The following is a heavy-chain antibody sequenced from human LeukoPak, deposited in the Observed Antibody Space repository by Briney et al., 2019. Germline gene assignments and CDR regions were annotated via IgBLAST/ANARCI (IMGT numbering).Heavy chain of an antibody. D-gene: IGHD3-10*01. Sequence: SETLSLTCAVSGGSISSGGYSWSWIRQPPGKGLEWIGEINHSGSTNYNPSLKSRVTISVDTSKNQFSLKLSSVTAADTAVYYCARRSILWFGELFMSRIMDVWGQGTTVTVSS. V-gene: IGHV4-34*01. J-gene: IGHJ6*02. CDR2: INHSGST. CDR3: ARRSILWFGELFMSRIMDV. CDR1: GGSISSGGYS.